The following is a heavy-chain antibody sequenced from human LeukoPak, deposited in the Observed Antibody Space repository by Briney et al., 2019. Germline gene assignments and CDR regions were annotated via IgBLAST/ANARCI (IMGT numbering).Heavy chain of an antibody. V-gene: IGHV3-48*03. J-gene: IGHJ4*02. CDR1: GFTFSSYD. CDR2: ISSSAGSI. Sequence: PGGSLRLSCAASGFTFSSYDMNWVRQAPGKRLEWVSYISSSAGSIYLADSVKDRFSVSRDNANNSLYLQMTSLRAEDTGIYYCARVLLSGYDRPIDFWGQGTLVTVSS. D-gene: IGHD5-12*01. CDR3: ARVLLSGYDRPIDF.